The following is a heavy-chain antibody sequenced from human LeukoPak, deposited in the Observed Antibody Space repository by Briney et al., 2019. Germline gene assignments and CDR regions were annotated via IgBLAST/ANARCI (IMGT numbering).Heavy chain of an antibody. J-gene: IGHJ4*02. D-gene: IGHD2-2*01. Sequence: SGTLSLTCAVSGGSISSSNWWSWVRQPPGKGLEWIGEIYHSGSTNYNPSLKSRVTISVDKSENQFSLKLSSVTAADTAVYYCARDTRYCSSTSCYYADYWGQGTLVTVSS. CDR3: ARDTRYCSSTSCYYADY. CDR2: IYHSGST. V-gene: IGHV4-4*02. CDR1: GGSISSSNW.